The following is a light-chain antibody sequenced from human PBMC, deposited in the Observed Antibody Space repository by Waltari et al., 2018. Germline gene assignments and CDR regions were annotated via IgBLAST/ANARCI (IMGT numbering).Light chain of an antibody. CDR3: CSYAGSSTFL. CDR2: ELN. CDR1: SSDVGSYNL. Sequence: QSALTQPASVSGSPGQSITISCTGTSSDVGSYNLVSWYQQHPGKAPKLMIYELNKRPSGVSNRFSGSKSGNTASLTISGLQAEDEADYYCCSYAGSSTFLFGGGTKLTFL. J-gene: IGLJ2*01. V-gene: IGLV2-23*02.